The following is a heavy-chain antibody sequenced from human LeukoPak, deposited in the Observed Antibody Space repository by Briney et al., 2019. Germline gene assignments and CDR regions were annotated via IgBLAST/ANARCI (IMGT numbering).Heavy chain of an antibody. CDR3: AKPLGYCSGGSCYSPYDY. CDR1: GFTFSSYA. D-gene: IGHD2-15*01. V-gene: IGHV3-23*01. CDR2: ISGSGGST. J-gene: IGHJ4*02. Sequence: GGSLRLSCAASGFTFSSYAMSWVRQAPGKGLEWVSAISGSGGSTYYADSVKGRFTISRDNSKNTLYLQMNSLRAEDTAVYYCAKPLGYCSGGSCYSPYDYWGQGTLVTVSS.